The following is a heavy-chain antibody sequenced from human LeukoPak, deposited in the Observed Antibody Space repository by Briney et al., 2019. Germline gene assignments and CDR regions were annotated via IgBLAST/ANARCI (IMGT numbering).Heavy chain of an antibody. Sequence: SETLSLTCTVSGGSISSSSYYWGWIRQPPGKGLEWIGSIYYSGSTYYNPSLKSRVTISVDTSKNQFSLKLSSVPAADTAVYYCARSYYDILTGYSNWFDPWGQGTLVTVSS. CDR3: ARSYYDILTGYSNWFDP. D-gene: IGHD3-9*01. CDR1: GGSISSSSYY. J-gene: IGHJ5*02. V-gene: IGHV4-39*01. CDR2: IYYSGST.